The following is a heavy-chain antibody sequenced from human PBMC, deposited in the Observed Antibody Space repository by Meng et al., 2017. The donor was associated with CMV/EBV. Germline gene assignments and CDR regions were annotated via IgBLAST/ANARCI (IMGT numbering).Heavy chain of an antibody. CDR1: GFTFSSYW. CDR2: IKQDGSEK. CDR3: ARALRFLESYGAFDI. D-gene: IGHD3-3*01. V-gene: IGHV3-7*01. J-gene: IGHJ3*02. Sequence: GESLKISCAASGFTFSSYWMSWVRPAPGKGLEWVANIKQDGSEKYYVGSVKGRFTISRDNAKNSLYLQMNSLRAEDTAVYYCARALRFLESYGAFDIWGQGTMVTVSS.